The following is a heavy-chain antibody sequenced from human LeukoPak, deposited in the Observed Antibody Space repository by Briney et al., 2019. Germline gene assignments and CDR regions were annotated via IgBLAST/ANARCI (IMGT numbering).Heavy chain of an antibody. CDR3: ARDEETSDSSGYKLGY. J-gene: IGHJ4*02. D-gene: IGHD3-22*01. CDR1: GYTFTGYY. V-gene: IGHV1-2*02. CDR2: INPNSGGT. Sequence: ASVKVSCKASGYTFTGYYMHWVRQAPGQGLEWMGWINPNSGGTNYAQRFQGRVTITADKSTSTAYMELSSLRSEDTAVYYCARDEETSDSSGYKLGYWGQGTLVTVSS.